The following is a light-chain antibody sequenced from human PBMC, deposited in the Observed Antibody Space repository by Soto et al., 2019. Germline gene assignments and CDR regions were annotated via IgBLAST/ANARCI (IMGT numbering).Light chain of an antibody. CDR1: QSIDSSY. Sequence: EIVLTQSPGTLSLSPGEKAALSCRTSQSIDSSYLAWYQQKRGQAPRLLIYGASTRATGIPDRFSGSGSGTDFTLTISRLEPEDFAVYYCQQYDSSFWTFGQGTK. V-gene: IGKV3-20*01. CDR2: GAS. CDR3: QQYDSSFWT. J-gene: IGKJ1*01.